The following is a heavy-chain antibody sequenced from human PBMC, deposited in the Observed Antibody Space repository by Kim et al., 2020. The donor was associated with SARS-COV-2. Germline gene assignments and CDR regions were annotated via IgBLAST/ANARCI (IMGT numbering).Heavy chain of an antibody. V-gene: IGHV3-7*01. CDR2: IRQDGSEK. CDR1: GFTFSGYW. CDR3: ARDRVVASRCFDC. Sequence: GGSLRLSCAASGFTFSGYWMSWVRQTPGKGLEWVANIRQDGSEKKYVDSVKGRFTISRDNAKNSLYLQMNSLRAEDTAVYYCARDRVVASRCFDCWGQGTLVTVSS. D-gene: IGHD2-15*01. J-gene: IGHJ4*02.